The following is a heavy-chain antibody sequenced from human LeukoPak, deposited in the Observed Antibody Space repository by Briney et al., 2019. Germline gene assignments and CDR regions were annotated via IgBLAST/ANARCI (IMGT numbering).Heavy chain of an antibody. Sequence: SETLSLTCTLSGGSVNSGSSSWSWIRQPPGGGLEWIGNIFYSGSTNYNSSLKSRVTISVDTAKNQFSLELSSVTAADTAVYYCTRDRKLNYYDSGGYHDFWGQGTLVTVSS. CDR2: IFYSGST. CDR3: TRDRKLNYYDSGGYHDF. D-gene: IGHD3-22*01. J-gene: IGHJ4*02. CDR1: GGSVNSGSSS. V-gene: IGHV4-61*01.